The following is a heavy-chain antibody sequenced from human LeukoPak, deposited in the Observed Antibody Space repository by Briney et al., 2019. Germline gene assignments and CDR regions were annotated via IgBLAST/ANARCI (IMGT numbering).Heavy chain of an antibody. CDR2: IIPIFGTA. D-gene: IGHD2-15*01. V-gene: IGHV1-69*13. Sequence: SVKVSCKASGGTFSSYAISWVRQAPGQGLEWMGGIIPIFGTANYAQKFQGRVTITADESTSTAYMELSSLGSEDTAVYYCARLDCSGGSCYGVYYYGMDVWGQGATVTVSS. CDR1: GGTFSSYA. CDR3: ARLDCSGGSCYGVYYYGMDV. J-gene: IGHJ6*02.